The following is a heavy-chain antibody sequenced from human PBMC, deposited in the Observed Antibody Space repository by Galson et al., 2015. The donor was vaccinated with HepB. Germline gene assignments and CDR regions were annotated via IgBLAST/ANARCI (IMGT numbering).Heavy chain of an antibody. V-gene: IGHV3-21*01. Sequence: SLRLSCAASGFTFTAYSMDWVRQAPGKGLEWVSSISSSGDYIYYADSVKGRFTISRDNAKNSLYLQMNSLRAEDTAVYYCARDGFGVLTGYVNFDYWGQGTLVTVSS. CDR1: GFTFTAYS. CDR2: ISSSGDYI. D-gene: IGHD3-9*01. J-gene: IGHJ4*02. CDR3: ARDGFGVLTGYVNFDY.